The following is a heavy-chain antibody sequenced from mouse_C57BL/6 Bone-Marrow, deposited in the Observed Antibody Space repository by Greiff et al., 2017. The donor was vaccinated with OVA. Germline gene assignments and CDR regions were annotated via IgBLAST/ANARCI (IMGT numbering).Heavy chain of an antibody. Sequence: EVKLVESGGGLVKPGGSLKLSCAASGFTFSSYAMSWVRQTPEKRLEWVATISDGGSYTYYPDNVKGRFTISRDNAKNNLYLQMSHLKSEDTAMYYCAREGPDYYGSPYWYFDVWGTGTTVTVSS. J-gene: IGHJ1*03. V-gene: IGHV5-4*01. CDR1: GFTFSSYA. D-gene: IGHD1-1*01. CDR2: ISDGGSYT. CDR3: AREGPDYYGSPYWYFDV.